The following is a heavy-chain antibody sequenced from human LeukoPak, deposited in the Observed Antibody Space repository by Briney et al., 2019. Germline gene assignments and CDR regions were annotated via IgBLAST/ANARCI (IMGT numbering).Heavy chain of an antibody. CDR1: GGSFSGYY. Sequence: KASETLSLTCAVYGGSFSGYYWSWVRQPPGKGLEWIGEINHSGSTNYNPSLKSRVTISVDTSKNQFSLKLSSVTAADTAVYYCARRGTAAGPPFDYWGQGTLVTVSS. V-gene: IGHV4-34*01. J-gene: IGHJ4*02. CDR2: INHSGST. CDR3: ARRGTAAGPPFDY. D-gene: IGHD6-13*01.